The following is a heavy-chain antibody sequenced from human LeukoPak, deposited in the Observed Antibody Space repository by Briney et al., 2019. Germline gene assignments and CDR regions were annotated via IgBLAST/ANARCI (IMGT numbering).Heavy chain of an antibody. J-gene: IGHJ3*02. CDR3: ARDMDYDAFDI. CDR2: INSDGSST. D-gene: IGHD3/OR15-3a*01. CDR1: GFTFSSYW. Sequence: GGSLRLSCAASGFTFSSYWMSWVRQAPGKGLVWVSRINSDGSSTSYADSVKGRFTISRDNAKNTLYLQMNSLRAEDTAVYYCARDMDYDAFDIWGQGTMVTVSS. V-gene: IGHV3-74*01.